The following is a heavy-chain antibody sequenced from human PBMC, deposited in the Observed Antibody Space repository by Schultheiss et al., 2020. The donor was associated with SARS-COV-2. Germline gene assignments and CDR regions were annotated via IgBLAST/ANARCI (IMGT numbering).Heavy chain of an antibody. V-gene: IGHV4-59*02. CDR2: IYYTGST. CDR1: GASVTSYY. CDR3: ARDYYDSSGAGGMDV. D-gene: IGHD3-22*01. J-gene: IGHJ6*02. Sequence: SQTLSLTCAVSGASVTSYYWNWIRRPPGKGLEWIGYIYYTGSTNYSPSLKSRVTISVDTSKNQFSLKLSSVTAADTAVYYCARDYYDSSGAGGMDVWGQGTTVTVSS.